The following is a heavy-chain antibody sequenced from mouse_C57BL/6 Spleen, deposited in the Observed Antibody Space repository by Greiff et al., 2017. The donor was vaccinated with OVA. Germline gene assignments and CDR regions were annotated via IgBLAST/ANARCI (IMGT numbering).Heavy chain of an antibody. Sequence: EVKLMESGGGLVKPGGSLKLSCAASGFTFSSYAMSWVRQTPEKRLEWVATISDGGSYTYYPDNVKGRFTISRDNAKNNLYLQMSHLKSEDTAMYYCARDGDWDGYAMDYWGQGTSVTVSS. J-gene: IGHJ4*01. CDR1: GFTFSSYA. V-gene: IGHV5-4*01. CDR2: ISDGGSYT. CDR3: ARDGDWDGYAMDY. D-gene: IGHD4-1*01.